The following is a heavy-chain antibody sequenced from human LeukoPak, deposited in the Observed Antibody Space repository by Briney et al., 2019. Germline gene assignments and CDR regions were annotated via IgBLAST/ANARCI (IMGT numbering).Heavy chain of an antibody. Sequence: GGSLRLSCAASGFTFDDYAVHWVRQAPGKGLECVSLISWDGDSTYYSDSVKGRFTISRDNNKSSLYLQMNSLRTEDTALYYCATAPYDSIGIFDYWGQGTLVTVSS. J-gene: IGHJ4*02. CDR3: ATAPYDSIGIFDY. V-gene: IGHV3-43D*03. CDR1: GFTFDDYA. CDR2: ISWDGDST. D-gene: IGHD3-22*01.